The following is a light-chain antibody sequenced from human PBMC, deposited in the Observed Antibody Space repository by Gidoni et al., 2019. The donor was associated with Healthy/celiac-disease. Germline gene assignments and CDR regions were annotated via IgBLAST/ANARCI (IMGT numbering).Light chain of an antibody. J-gene: IGKJ4*01. CDR1: QSVLYSSNNKDY. V-gene: IGKV4-1*01. CDR2: WAS. Sequence: DIVMTQSPDSLAVSLGERATINCKSSQSVLYSSNNKDYLAWYQQKAGQPPKLLFYWASTRESGVPDRFSGSGSGTDFTLTISSLQAEDVAVYYCQQYYSTPLTFXGXTKVEIK. CDR3: QQYYSTPLT.